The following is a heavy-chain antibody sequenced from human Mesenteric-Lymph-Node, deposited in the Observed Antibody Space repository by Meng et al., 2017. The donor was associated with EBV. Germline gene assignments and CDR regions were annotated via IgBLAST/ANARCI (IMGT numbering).Heavy chain of an antibody. CDR2: INHSGST. CDR1: GGSVSGYY. J-gene: IGHJ4*02. Sequence: QVELQQGGARLLKHSEPLSLTCAVHGGSVSGYYWSWIRQPPGKGLEWIGEINHSGSTNYNPSLKSRVTISVDTSKNKFSLKLSSVTAADTAVYYCARGVYYGDYAFGYWGQGTLVTVSS. D-gene: IGHD4-17*01. CDR3: ARGVYYGDYAFGY. V-gene: IGHV4-34*01.